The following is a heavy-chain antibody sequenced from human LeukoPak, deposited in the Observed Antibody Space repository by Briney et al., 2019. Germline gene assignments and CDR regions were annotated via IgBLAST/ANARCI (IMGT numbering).Heavy chain of an antibody. D-gene: IGHD3-3*01. CDR1: GGSISSSSYY. CDR2: IYYSGST. V-gene: IGHV4-39*07. CDR3: ARALRFLEWAPPAYFDY. J-gene: IGHJ4*02. Sequence: PSETLSLTCTVSGGSISSSSYYWGWIRQPPGKGLEWIGSIYYSGSTYYNPSLKSRVTISVDTSKNQFSLKLSSVTAADTAVYYCARALRFLEWAPPAYFDYWGQGTLVTVSS.